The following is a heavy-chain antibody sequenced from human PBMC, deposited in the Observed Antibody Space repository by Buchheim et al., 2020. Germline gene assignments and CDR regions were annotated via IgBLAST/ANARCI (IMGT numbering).Heavy chain of an antibody. Sequence: QLQLQDSGSGLFKPSQTLSLTCAVSVGSFTSCXYSWSWIRQPPGKGLEWIGYIYHSGSTYYNPSLKSRVPISVDRSKNQMSLKLSSVTAADTAEYYCARGGTDSSGYYYFDYWGQGTL. CDR1: VGSFTSCXYS. V-gene: IGHV4-30-2*01. CDR2: IYHSGST. CDR3: ARGGTDSSGYYYFDY. J-gene: IGHJ4*02. D-gene: IGHD3-22*01.